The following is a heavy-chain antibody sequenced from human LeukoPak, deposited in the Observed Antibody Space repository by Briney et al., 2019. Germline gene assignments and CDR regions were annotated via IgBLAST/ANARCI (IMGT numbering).Heavy chain of an antibody. V-gene: IGHV3-7*03. CDR1: GFTFSSYW. Sequence: GGSLRLSCAASGFTFSSYWMSWVRQAPGKGLEWAANIKQDGSEKYYVDSVKGRFTISRDNPKNTLYLQMNSLRVEDTAVYYCAKDGYGSGSYYTLDFDYWGQGTLVTVSS. CDR3: AKDGYGSGSYYTLDFDY. J-gene: IGHJ4*02. D-gene: IGHD3-10*01. CDR2: IKQDGSEK.